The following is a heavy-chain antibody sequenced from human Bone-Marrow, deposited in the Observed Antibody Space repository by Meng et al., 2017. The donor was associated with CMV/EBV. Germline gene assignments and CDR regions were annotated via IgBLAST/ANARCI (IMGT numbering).Heavy chain of an antibody. CDR1: GFNLSSYA. V-gene: IGHV3-30-3*01. D-gene: IGHD2/OR15-2a*01. CDR3: ARGKYSTSSETDFYYGLDV. J-gene: IGHJ6*02. CDR2: ISYDGSNK. Sequence: GESLKISCAASGFNLSSYAMHWVRQAPGKGLEWVAVISYDGSNKYYADSVKGRFTISRDNSKNTLYLQMNSLRAEDTAVYYCARGKYSTSSETDFYYGLDVWGQGNTVTVSS.